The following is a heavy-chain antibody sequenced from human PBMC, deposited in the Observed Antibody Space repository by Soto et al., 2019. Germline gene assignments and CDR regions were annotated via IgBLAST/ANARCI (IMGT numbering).Heavy chain of an antibody. Sequence: ASVKVSCKASRYTFTNYYMHWVRQAPGQGLEWMGIINPSGGSTSYAQKFQGRVTMTRDTSTSTVYMELSSLRSEDTAVYYCARRYCSGGSCYPQDYGMDVWGQGTTVTVSS. J-gene: IGHJ6*02. D-gene: IGHD2-15*01. CDR1: RYTFTNYY. CDR2: INPSGGST. V-gene: IGHV1-46*01. CDR3: ARRYCSGGSCYPQDYGMDV.